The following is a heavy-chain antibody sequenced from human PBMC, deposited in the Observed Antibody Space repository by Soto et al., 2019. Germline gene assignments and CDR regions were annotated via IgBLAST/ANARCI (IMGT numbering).Heavy chain of an antibody. CDR3: TRSGDFDI. J-gene: IGHJ3*02. CDR1: GYTFTSYA. CDR2: INAGNGNT. V-gene: IGHV1-3*05. D-gene: IGHD3-10*01. Sequence: QVQLVQSGAEEKKPGASVKVSCKASGYTFTSYATHWVRQAPGQRLEWMGWINAGNGNTKYSQKCKGRVTITRDTSASTAYMELSSLRSEDTAVYYCTRSGDFDIWVQGTMVTVSS.